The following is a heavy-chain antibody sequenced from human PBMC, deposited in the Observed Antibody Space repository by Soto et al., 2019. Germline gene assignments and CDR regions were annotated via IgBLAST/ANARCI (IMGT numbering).Heavy chain of an antibody. CDR2: IIPILSVT. CDR3: AMAGPVVVPDAKRVTYNWFDP. J-gene: IGHJ5*02. V-gene: IGHV1-69*02. D-gene: IGHD2-2*01. Sequence: QVQLVQSGAEVRKPGSSVKVSCKASGGTFRTYTINWVRQAPGQGLEWMGTIIPILSVTNYAQKFQGRVTITADKSTSTAYMDLSSLRSEDTAVYYCAMAGPVVVPDAKRVTYNWFDPWGQGTLVTVSS. CDR1: GGTFRTYT.